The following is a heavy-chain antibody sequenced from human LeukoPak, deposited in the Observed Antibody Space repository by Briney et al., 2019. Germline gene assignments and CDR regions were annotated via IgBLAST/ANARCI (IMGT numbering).Heavy chain of an antibody. J-gene: IGHJ4*02. V-gene: IGHV4-34*01. Sequence: SETLSLTCAVYGGSFSGYYWSWIRQPPGKGLEWIGEINHSGSTNYNPSLKSRVTISVDTSKNQFSLKLGSVTAADTAVYYCAMGLAYCGGDCHPGVYFDYWGQGTLVTVSS. D-gene: IGHD2-21*02. CDR3: AMGLAYCGGDCHPGVYFDY. CDR1: GGSFSGYY. CDR2: INHSGST.